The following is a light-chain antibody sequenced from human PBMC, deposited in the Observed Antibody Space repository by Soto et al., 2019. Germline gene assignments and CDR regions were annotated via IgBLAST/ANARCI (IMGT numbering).Light chain of an antibody. CDR1: QSISDS. CDR2: EAS. V-gene: IGKV1-5*03. CDR3: QQYNGYWT. Sequence: DIQMTQSPSTLSASVGDRVTITCRASQSISDSLAWYQQKPGKAPKLLIYEASSLKSGVPSRFSGSRSGTKYTLTSSSLQPDEFATYYCQQYNGYWTFGQGTKVEIK. J-gene: IGKJ1*01.